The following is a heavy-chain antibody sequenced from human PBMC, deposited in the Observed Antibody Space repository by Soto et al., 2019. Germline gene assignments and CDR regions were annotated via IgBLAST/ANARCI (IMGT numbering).Heavy chain of an antibody. CDR2: IYHRGNT. CDR3: ARGITTFGVVYHDY. D-gene: IGHD3-3*01. J-gene: IGHJ4*02. V-gene: IGHV4-31*03. Sequence: SETLSRTCTVSGGSISSDDSYWTWIRQHPVKGLEWIGYIYHRGNTNYNPSLKSRVTMSVDASKNQFSLKLSSVTAADTAVDLCARGITTFGVVYHDYWAQGTLDTVSS. CDR1: GGSISSDDSY.